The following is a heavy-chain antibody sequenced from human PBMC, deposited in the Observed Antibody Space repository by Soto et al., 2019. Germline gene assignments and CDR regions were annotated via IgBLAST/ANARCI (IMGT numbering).Heavy chain of an antibody. CDR2: IGHITTTP. D-gene: IGHD3-10*01. Sequence: EVQLLESGGGLVQPGGSLRLSCVASGFTFTNNAMSWVRQAPGKGLEWVSLIGHITTTPHYPDSVRVRFTISRDTSRNTLYLQMNSLSAEDTDIYSCAKVIGTGIYRGYVDYWGQGTLVAVSS. J-gene: IGHJ4*02. CDR1: GFTFTNNA. V-gene: IGHV3-23*01. CDR3: AKVIGTGIYRGYVDY.